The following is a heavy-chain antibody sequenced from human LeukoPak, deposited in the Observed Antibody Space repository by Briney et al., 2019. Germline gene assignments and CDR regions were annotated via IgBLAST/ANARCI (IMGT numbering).Heavy chain of an antibody. CDR3: AREGRPLWQQLPQGGDAFDI. CDR1: GYTFTGYY. V-gene: IGHV1-2*04. J-gene: IGHJ3*02. CDR2: INPNSGGT. D-gene: IGHD6-13*01. Sequence: ASVKASCKASGYTFTGYYMHWVRQAPGQGLEWMGWINPNSGGTNYAQKFQGWVTMTRDTSISTAYMELSRLRSDDTAVYYCAREGRPLWQQLPQGGDAFDIWGQGTMVTVSS.